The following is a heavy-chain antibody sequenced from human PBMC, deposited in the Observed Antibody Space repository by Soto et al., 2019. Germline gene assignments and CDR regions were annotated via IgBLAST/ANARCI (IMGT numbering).Heavy chain of an antibody. CDR3: ARHGKGSSSYFYYYYYYGMDV. J-gene: IGHJ6*02. CDR2: IYPGDSDT. Sequence: PGESLKISCKGSGYSFTSYWIGWVRQMPGKGLEWMGIIYPGDSDTRYSPSFQGQVAISADKSISTAYLQWSSLKASDTAMYYCARHGKGSSSYFYYYYYYGMDVWGQGTTVTVSS. D-gene: IGHD6-6*01. CDR1: GYSFTSYW. V-gene: IGHV5-51*01.